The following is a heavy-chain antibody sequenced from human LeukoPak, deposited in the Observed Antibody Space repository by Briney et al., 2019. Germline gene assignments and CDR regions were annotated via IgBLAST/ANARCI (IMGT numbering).Heavy chain of an antibody. D-gene: IGHD2-15*01. J-gene: IGHJ4*02. V-gene: IGHV3-23*01. CDR2: ICGVFCLT. CDR1: GFTFTSDA. Sequence: GGSLRLSCIGTGFTFTSDAMGWVREAPGKGLEWVSGICGVFCLTFYSHSVTRLFTISRYHSKNTLYLQMNSLRVEDTAIYYCAKDRGRTWVQVANWGQGTLVTVSS. CDR3: AKDRGRTWVQVAN.